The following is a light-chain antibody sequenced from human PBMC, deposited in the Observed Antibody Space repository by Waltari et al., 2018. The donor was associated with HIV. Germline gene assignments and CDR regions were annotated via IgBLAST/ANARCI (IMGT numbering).Light chain of an antibody. CDR1: NLGYRS. J-gene: IGLJ2*01. V-gene: IGLV3-21*02. Sequence: YDLTQPPPVSVAPGQTATTTCGGDNLGYRSVHWYQQKAGQAPVLVFYDDTDRPSGIPERFSGSKSGNTATLTISRVEAGDEADYYCQVWASNSAYVVFGGRTKLTVL. CDR3: QVWASNSAYVV. CDR2: DDT.